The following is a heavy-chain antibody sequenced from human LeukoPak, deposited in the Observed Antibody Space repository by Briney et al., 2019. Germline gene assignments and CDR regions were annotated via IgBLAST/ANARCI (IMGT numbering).Heavy chain of an antibody. Sequence: GGSLRLSCAASGFTFSTYAVSWVRLAPGKGLDWVSAISGRGGNPYHADSVKGRFSISRDNSKNTVFLQMNSLRAEDTAVYYCAKDLVPGVAVAGTGFDSWGQGTLVTVSS. CDR1: GFTFSTYA. CDR2: ISGRGGNP. V-gene: IGHV3-23*01. J-gene: IGHJ4*02. D-gene: IGHD6-19*01. CDR3: AKDLVPGVAVAGTGFDS.